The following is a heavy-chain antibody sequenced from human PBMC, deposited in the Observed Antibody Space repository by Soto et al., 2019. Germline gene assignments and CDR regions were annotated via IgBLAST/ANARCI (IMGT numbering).Heavy chain of an antibody. J-gene: IGHJ6*02. Sequence: QVQLVQSGAEVKKPGSSVKVSCKASGGTFSSYAISWVRQAPGQGLEWMGGIIPIFGTANYAQKFQGRVTITAEESTSTAYMELSSLRSEDTAVYYCARASKDIVVVPAAIAYYYGMDVWGQGTTVTVSS. CDR2: IIPIFGTA. D-gene: IGHD2-2*01. CDR3: ARASKDIVVVPAAIAYYYGMDV. CDR1: GGTFSSYA. V-gene: IGHV1-69*01.